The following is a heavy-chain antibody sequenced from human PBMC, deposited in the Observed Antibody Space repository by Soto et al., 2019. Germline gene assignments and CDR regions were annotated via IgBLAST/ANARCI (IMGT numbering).Heavy chain of an antibody. D-gene: IGHD2-8*01. V-gene: IGHV6-1*01. J-gene: IGHJ5*01. CDR3: ARLIGNSWLDS. CDR2: TYYRSKWDY. CDR1: VDSVSTNSAT. Sequence: SQTLSLTFAISVDSVSTNSATWDWIRPSPSRGLEWLGRTYYRSKWDYDYAASVKGRININPDTSNNQVSLHLDSVTPDDTAVYYCARLIGNSWLDSWGQGTLVTVS.